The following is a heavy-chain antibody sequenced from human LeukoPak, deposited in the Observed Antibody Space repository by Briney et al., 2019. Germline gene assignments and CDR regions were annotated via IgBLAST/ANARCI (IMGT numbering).Heavy chain of an antibody. CDR2: INHSGST. J-gene: IGHJ3*02. V-gene: IGHV4-39*07. Sequence: PSETLSLTCTVSGGSISTSNYYWGWIRQPPGKGLEWIGEINHSGSTNYNPSLKSRVTISVDKSKNQFSLKLSSVTAADTAVYYCAREHFDRNKGHVRAFPIWGQGTMVTVSS. D-gene: IGHD1-14*01. CDR3: AREHFDRNKGHVRAFPI. CDR1: GGSISTSNYY.